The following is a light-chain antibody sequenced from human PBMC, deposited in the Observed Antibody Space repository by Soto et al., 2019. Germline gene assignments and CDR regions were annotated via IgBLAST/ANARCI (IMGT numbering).Light chain of an antibody. V-gene: IGLV2-14*01. CDR3: TSYTGTTLV. Sequence: QSALTPPASVSGSPGQSITISCTGTSSDVGGYNYVSWYQQHPGKAPKLIIFEVSDRPSGVSSRFSGSKSGNTASLTISGLQAEDEADYYCTSYTGTTLVFGGGTKLTVL. CDR1: SSDVGGYNY. J-gene: IGLJ3*02. CDR2: EVS.